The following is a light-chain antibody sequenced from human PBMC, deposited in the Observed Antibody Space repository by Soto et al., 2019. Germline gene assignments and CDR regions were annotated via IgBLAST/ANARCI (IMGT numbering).Light chain of an antibody. Sequence: IVLTQSPGTLSLSPGEGATLSCRTSQSVSIRHLAWYQQRPGQAPRLLIYATSDSATGTPDRFSGSGSGTDFPLTITSLEPEDFALYYCQQYGTSWTFGQGTKVEI. CDR1: QSVSIRH. V-gene: IGKV3-20*01. CDR2: ATS. J-gene: IGKJ1*01. CDR3: QQYGTSWT.